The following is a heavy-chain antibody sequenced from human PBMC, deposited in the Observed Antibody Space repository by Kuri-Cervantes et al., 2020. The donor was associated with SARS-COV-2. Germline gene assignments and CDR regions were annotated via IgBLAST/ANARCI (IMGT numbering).Heavy chain of an antibody. D-gene: IGHD2-2*01. CDR3: ARYCSSTSCYGDYYYYYGMDV. Sequence: GESLKISCAASGFTFSSYAMSWVRQAPGKGLEWVSAISDSGGSTYYADSVKGRFTISRDNSKNTLYLQMNSLRAEDTAVYYCARYCSSTSCYGDYYYYYGMDVWGQGTTVTVSS. J-gene: IGHJ6*02. CDR2: ISDSGGST. CDR1: GFTFSSYA. V-gene: IGHV3-23*01.